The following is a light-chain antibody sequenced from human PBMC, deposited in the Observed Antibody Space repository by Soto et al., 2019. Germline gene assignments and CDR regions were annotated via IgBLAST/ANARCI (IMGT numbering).Light chain of an antibody. J-gene: IGKJ1*01. Sequence: DIVMTQFPATLSVSPGERATLCCRASQSVGSNLAWYQQKPGQAPRLLIYAASIRASGFPARFSGGGSGTEVTLTISSLQSDDCAVYFCQQYNNWPRTFGQGTKGDIK. CDR2: AAS. CDR1: QSVGSN. CDR3: QQYNNWPRT. V-gene: IGKV3-15*01.